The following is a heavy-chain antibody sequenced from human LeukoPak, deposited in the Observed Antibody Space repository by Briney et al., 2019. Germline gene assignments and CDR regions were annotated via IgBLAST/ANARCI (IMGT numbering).Heavy chain of an antibody. V-gene: IGHV3-30*03. CDR2: ISYDGSNK. CDR3: ARDHRWGFDY. CDR1: GFTFSSYA. J-gene: IGHJ4*02. Sequence: GGSLRLSCAASGFTFSSYAMHWVRQAPGKGLEWVAVISYDGSNKYYADSVKGRFTISRDDSKNTLYLQMNSLRAEDTAVYYCARDHRWGFDYWGRGTLVTVSS. D-gene: IGHD7-27*01.